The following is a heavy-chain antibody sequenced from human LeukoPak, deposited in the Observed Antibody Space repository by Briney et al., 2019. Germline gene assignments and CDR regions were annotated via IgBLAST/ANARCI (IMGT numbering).Heavy chain of an antibody. J-gene: IGHJ4*02. CDR2: INSDGSST. Sequence: QTGGSLRLSCAASGFTFSSYWMHWVRQAPGKGLVWVSRINSDGSSTSYADSVKGRFTISRDNAKNTLYLQMNSLRAEDTAVYYCARGTAGYSYAHTRDGPLYWGQGTLVTVSS. V-gene: IGHV3-74*01. D-gene: IGHD5-18*01. CDR3: ARGTAGYSYAHTRDGPLY. CDR1: GFTFSSYW.